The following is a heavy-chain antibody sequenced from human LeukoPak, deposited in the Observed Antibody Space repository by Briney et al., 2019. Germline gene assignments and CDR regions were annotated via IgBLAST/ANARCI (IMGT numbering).Heavy chain of an antibody. Sequence: GGSLRLSCAASGFTVSSNYMSWVRQAPGKGLEWVSVIYSGGSTYYAESVKGRFSICRGNTKNTLYLQMNRLRAEDTAVYYCARGVLRTSYGDYVGRGGYYFDYWGQGTLVSDPS. CDR3: ARGVLRTSYGDYVGRGGYYFDY. CDR2: IYSGGST. V-gene: IGHV3-66*01. D-gene: IGHD4-17*01. CDR1: GFTVSSNY. J-gene: IGHJ4*02.